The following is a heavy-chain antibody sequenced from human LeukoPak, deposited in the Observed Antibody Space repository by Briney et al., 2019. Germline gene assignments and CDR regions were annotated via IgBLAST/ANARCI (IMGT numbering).Heavy chain of an antibody. CDR1: GFTFSSYA. Sequence: PGGSLRLSCAASGFTFSSYAMNWVRQAPGKGLEWVSAITGSSSSTYYADSVKGRFTISRDNSKNTLYLQMNSLRAEDTAVYYCAGSVVPAAIRAFDIWGQGTMVTVSS. CDR2: ITGSSSST. CDR3: AGSVVPAAIRAFDI. J-gene: IGHJ3*02. D-gene: IGHD2-2*01. V-gene: IGHV3-23*01.